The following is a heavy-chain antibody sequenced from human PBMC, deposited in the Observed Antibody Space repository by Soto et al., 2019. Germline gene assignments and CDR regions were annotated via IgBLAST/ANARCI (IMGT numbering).Heavy chain of an antibody. CDR1: GFTFSSYA. D-gene: IGHD1-26*01. CDR2: ISYDGSNK. Sequence: QVQLVESGGGVVQPGRSLRLSCAASGFTFSSYAMHWVRQAPGKGLEWVAVISYDGSNKYYADSVKGRFTISRDNSKNTLYLQMNSLRAEDTAVYYCARDTWLLAPSYYFDYWGQGTLVTVSS. V-gene: IGHV3-30-3*01. CDR3: ARDTWLLAPSYYFDY. J-gene: IGHJ4*02.